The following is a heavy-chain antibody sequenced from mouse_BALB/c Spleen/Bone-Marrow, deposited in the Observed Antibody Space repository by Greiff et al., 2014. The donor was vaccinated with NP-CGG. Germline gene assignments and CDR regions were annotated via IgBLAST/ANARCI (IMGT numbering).Heavy chain of an antibody. D-gene: IGHD3-1*01. CDR3: AGLYRDYFAY. CDR2: INPGSGGS. J-gene: IGHJ2*01. V-gene: IGHV1-54*01. CDR1: GYAFTIYL. Sequence: VQLQQSGAELVRPGTSVKVSCKASGYAFTIYLIEWVKQRHGQGLEWIGGINPGSGGSNYNEKFKGKATLTADKSSSTAYMQLSNLTDDASAYYFCAGLYRDYFAYWGQGTTLTVSS.